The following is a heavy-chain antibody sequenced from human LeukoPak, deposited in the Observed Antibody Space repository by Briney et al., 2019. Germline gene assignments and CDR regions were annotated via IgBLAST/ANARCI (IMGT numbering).Heavy chain of an antibody. J-gene: IGHJ4*02. CDR2: ISSNGGST. CDR1: GFTFSSYA. CDR3: AKEGNFDSGNFDY. V-gene: IGHV3-64*01. Sequence: GGSLRLSCAASGFTFSSYAMHWVRQAPGKGLEYVSAISSNGGSTYYANSVKGRFTISRDNSKNTLYLQMGSLRAEDTAVYYCAKEGNFDSGNFDYWGQGTLVTVSS. D-gene: IGHD1-7*01.